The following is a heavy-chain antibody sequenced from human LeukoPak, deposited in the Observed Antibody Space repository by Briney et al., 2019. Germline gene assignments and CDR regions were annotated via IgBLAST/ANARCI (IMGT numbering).Heavy chain of an antibody. CDR1: GFTFSNYA. D-gene: IGHD3-10*01. CDR2: ISYDGTNK. J-gene: IGHJ6*02. CDR3: AKAVGFGEAYGMDV. Sequence: GGFLRLSCAASGFTFSNYAIHWIRQGPGKGLKWVAIISYDGTNKYYADSVKGRFSISRDNSKNTLYLQMNSLRPEDTAVYYCAKAVGFGEAYGMDVWGQGTTVTVSS. V-gene: IGHV3-30*18.